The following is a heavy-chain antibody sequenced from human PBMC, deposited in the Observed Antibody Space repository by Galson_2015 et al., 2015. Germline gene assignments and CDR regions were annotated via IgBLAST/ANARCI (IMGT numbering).Heavy chain of an antibody. V-gene: IGHV3-9*01. Sequence: SLRLSCAASGFTFDNYAMHWVRQAPGTGLAWVSGISWNRAYTGYAASVTGRFTISSDPAKNSLYLPMHSLRPGDTAFYYCAKVNGDGWDPAYYFDYWGLGTLSPSPQ. CDR2: ISWNRAYT. J-gene: IGHJ4*02. D-gene: IGHD2-21*01. CDR3: AKVNGDGWDPAYYFDY. CDR1: GFTFDNYA.